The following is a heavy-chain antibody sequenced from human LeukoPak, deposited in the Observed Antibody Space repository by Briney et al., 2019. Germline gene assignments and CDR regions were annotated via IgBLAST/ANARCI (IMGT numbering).Heavy chain of an antibody. J-gene: IGHJ4*02. Sequence: GGSLRLSCAASGFTFDDYAMHRVRQAPGKGLEWVSAISWNGGIIGYADSVKGRFTISRDNAKNSLYLQMNSLRPEDMALYYCATDMRWRSSLSIAYFDYWGREPWSPSPQ. CDR1: GFTFDDYA. CDR3: ATDMRWRSSLSIAYFDY. V-gene: IGHV3-9*03. D-gene: IGHD6-6*01. CDR2: ISWNGGII.